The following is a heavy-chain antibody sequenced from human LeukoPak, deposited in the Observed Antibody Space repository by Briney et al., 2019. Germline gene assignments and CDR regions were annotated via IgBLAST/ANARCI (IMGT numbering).Heavy chain of an antibody. CDR2: ISASGGKT. CDR1: GFIFNDYA. J-gene: IGHJ3*02. D-gene: IGHD4-17*01. V-gene: IGHV3-23*01. Sequence: GGSLRLSCAASGFIFNDYAMSWVRQVPGKGLECVSVISASGGKTYYADSVKGRFTISRDTSKTTISLQMNSLRVEDSAVYYCAREMTTVTYAFDIWGQGTMVTVSS. CDR3: AREMTTVTYAFDI.